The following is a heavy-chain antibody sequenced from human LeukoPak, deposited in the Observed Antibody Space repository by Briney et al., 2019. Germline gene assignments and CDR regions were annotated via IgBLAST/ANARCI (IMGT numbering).Heavy chain of an antibody. CDR1: GFIFSNYA. Sequence: GGSLRLSCAASGFIFSNYAMSWLRQAPGKGLEWVSGISGGGGTTYYADSVKGRSTISRDNSQNTLYLQMNSLRADDTAVYYCAKMDAETTAMRGMDVWGQGTTVTVSS. J-gene: IGHJ6*02. CDR2: ISGGGGTT. V-gene: IGHV3-23*01. D-gene: IGHD1-1*01. CDR3: AKMDAETTAMRGMDV.